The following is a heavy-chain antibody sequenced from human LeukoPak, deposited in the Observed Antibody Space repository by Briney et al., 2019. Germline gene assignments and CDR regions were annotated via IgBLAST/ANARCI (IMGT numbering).Heavy chain of an antibody. J-gene: IGHJ3*02. Sequence: PSETLSLTCTVSGGSISSGSYYWSWIRQPAVKGLEWIGRIYTSGSTNYNPSLKSRVTISVDTSKNQFSLKLSSVTAADTAVYYCARIGLRYFDWLANDAFDIWGQGTMVTVSS. CDR1: GGSISSGSYY. V-gene: IGHV4-61*02. D-gene: IGHD3-9*01. CDR2: IYTSGST. CDR3: ARIGLRYFDWLANDAFDI.